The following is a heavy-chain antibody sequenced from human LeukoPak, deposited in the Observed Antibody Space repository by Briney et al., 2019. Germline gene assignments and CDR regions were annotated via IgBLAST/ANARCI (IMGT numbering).Heavy chain of an antibody. D-gene: IGHD2-21*02. V-gene: IGHV3-74*01. CDR1: EFTFSKAW. J-gene: IGHJ3*02. Sequence: GGSLRLSCAASEFTFSKAWMSWVRQAPGKGLVWVSRINSDGSSTSYADSVKGRFTISRDNAKNTLYLQMNSLRAEDTAVYYCARGGTYRGGHCYSWNAFDIWGQGTMVTVSS. CDR3: ARGGTYRGGHCYSWNAFDI. CDR2: INSDGSST.